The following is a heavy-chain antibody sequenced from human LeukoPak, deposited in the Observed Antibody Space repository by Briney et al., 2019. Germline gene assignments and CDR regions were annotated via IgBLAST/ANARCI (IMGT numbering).Heavy chain of an antibody. Sequence: GESLKISCKGSGYSFTSYWIGWVRQMPGKGLEWMGIIYPGDSDTRYSPSFQGQVTISADKSIGTAYLQWSSLKASDTAMYYCARRRSSSGSTLNWFDPWGQGTLVTVSS. D-gene: IGHD6-19*01. CDR3: ARRRSSSGSTLNWFDP. J-gene: IGHJ5*02. CDR2: IYPGDSDT. CDR1: GYSFTSYW. V-gene: IGHV5-51*01.